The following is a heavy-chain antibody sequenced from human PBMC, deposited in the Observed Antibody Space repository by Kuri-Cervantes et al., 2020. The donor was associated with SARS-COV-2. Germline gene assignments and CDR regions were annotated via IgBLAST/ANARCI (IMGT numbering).Heavy chain of an antibody. CDR2: IYPGDSDT. D-gene: IGHD3-10*01. CDR3: ARAVSGVSNPYYFDY. V-gene: IGHV5-51*01. CDR1: GYSFSDYW. Sequence: GESLKISCKGSGYSFSDYWIGWVRQMPGKGLEWMVIIYPGDSDTRYRPSFQGRVTISADTSIGTAYLRWSSLRASDTAIYYCARAVSGVSNPYYFDYWGPGTLVTVSS. J-gene: IGHJ4*02.